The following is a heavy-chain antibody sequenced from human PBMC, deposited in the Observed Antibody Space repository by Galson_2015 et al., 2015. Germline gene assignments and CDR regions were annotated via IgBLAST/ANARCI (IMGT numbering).Heavy chain of an antibody. V-gene: IGHV6-1*01. CDR2: TYYRSRWYN. Sequence: CAISGDSVSSNTATWNWIRQSPSRGLEWLGRTYYRSRWYNDYALSVQSRININPDISKNQFSLQLTSVTPEDTAVYYCASGFHLWGQGSMVPVSS. CDR1: GDSVSSNTAT. J-gene: IGHJ3*01. CDR3: ASGFHL.